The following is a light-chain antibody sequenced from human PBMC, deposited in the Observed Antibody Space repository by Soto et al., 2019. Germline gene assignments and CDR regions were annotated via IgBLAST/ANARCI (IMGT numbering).Light chain of an antibody. CDR1: SSDVGGYNY. CDR3: SSYAASNNYI. Sequence: QSVLTQPPSASGSPGQSVTISCTGTSSDVGGYNYVSWYQQHPGKAPKLMIYEVSKRPSGVPDRFSGSKSGNTASLTVSGLQAEDEADYYCSSYAASNNYIFGTGT. CDR2: EVS. J-gene: IGLJ1*01. V-gene: IGLV2-8*01.